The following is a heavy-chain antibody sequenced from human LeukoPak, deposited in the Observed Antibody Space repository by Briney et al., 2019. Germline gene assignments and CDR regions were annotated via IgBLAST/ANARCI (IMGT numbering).Heavy chain of an antibody. D-gene: IGHD2-2*01. Sequence: VASVKVSCKASGYTFTSYGISWVRQAPGQGPEWMGWISAYNGNTNYAQKLQGRVTMTTDTSTSTAYMELRSLRSDDTAVYYCARLKYCSSTSCYGNWFDPWGQGTLVTVSS. V-gene: IGHV1-18*01. J-gene: IGHJ5*02. CDR3: ARLKYCSSTSCYGNWFDP. CDR1: GYTFTSYG. CDR2: ISAYNGNT.